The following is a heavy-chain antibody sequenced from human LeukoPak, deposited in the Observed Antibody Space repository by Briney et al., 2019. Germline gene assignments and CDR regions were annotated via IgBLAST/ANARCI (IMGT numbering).Heavy chain of an antibody. V-gene: IGHV3-21*01. D-gene: IGHD3-10*01. CDR3: ARGGKYGSTLVDY. CDR1: GFTFSSYS. J-gene: IGHJ4*02. CDR2: ISSSSSYI. Sequence: GGSLRLSCAASGFTFSSYSMNWVRQAPGKGLEWVSSISSSSSYIYYADSVKGRFTISSDNAKNSLYLQMNSLRAEDTAVYYCARGGKYGSTLVDYWGQGTLVTVSS.